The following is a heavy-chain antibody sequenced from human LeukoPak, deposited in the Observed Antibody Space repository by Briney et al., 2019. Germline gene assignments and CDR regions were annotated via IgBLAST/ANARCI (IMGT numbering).Heavy chain of an antibody. CDR1: GYTFTDYN. V-gene: IGHV1-2*07. J-gene: IGHJ4*02. D-gene: IGHD3-22*01. Sequence: ASVKVSCKTSGYTFTDYNMHWMRQAPGQGPEWMGWIDPNRGGTNYAHRFQGRVTITRDTSISTVYMELSSLRSEDTAVYYCARGTGEYYDSSGFQNWGQGTLVTVSS. CDR2: IDPNRGGT. CDR3: ARGTGEYYDSSGFQN.